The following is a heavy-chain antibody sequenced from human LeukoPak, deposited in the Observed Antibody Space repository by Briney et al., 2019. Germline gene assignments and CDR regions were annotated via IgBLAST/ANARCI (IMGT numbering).Heavy chain of an antibody. CDR2: ISGSGGST. CDR3: AERGAEVGATVAPGDY. D-gene: IGHD1-26*01. Sequence: HSGGSLRLSCAASRFTFSSYSMNWVRQGPGKGLEWVSAISGSGGSTYYADSVKGRFTISRDNSKNTLYLQMSSLRAEDTAVYYCAERGAEVGATVAPGDYWGQGTLVTVSS. V-gene: IGHV3-23*01. J-gene: IGHJ4*02. CDR1: RFTFSSYS.